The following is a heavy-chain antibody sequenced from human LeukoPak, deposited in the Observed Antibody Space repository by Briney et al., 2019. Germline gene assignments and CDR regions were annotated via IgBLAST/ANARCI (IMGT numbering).Heavy chain of an antibody. CDR3: ARDGAAAGRGAFDI. CDR2: IIPILGIA. J-gene: IGHJ3*02. D-gene: IGHD6-13*01. Sequence: GASVKVSCKASGDTFSSYAISWVRQAPGQGLEWMGRIIPILGIANYAQKFQGRVTITADKSTSTAYMELSSLRSEDTAVYYCARDGAAAGRGAFDIWGQGTMVTVSS. CDR1: GDTFSSYA. V-gene: IGHV1-69*04.